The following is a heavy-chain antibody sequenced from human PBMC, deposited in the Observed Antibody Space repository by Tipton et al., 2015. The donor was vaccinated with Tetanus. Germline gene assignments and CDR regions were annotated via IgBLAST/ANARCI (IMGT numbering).Heavy chain of an antibody. J-gene: IGHJ4*02. CDR3: AAEVSAGY. V-gene: IGHV3-7*03. Sequence: AVSGFTFSTYWMTWARQAPGKGLEWVANINRDGSETYYVDSVKGRFTISRDNAKNLLHLQMNSLRAEDTAVYYCAAEVSAGYWGQGTLVTVSS. CDR2: INRDGSET. CDR1: GFTFSTYW. D-gene: IGHD4/OR15-4a*01.